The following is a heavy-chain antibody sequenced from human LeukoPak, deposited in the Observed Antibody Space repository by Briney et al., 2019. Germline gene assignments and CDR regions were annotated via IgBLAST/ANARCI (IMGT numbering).Heavy chain of an antibody. Sequence: GRSLRLSCAASGFTIDDYAMHWVRQAPGKGLEWVSGISWNSGSIGYADSVKGRFTISRDNAKNSLYLQMNSLRAEDTALYYCAKTGDSSSWYSAWFDPWGQGTLVTVSS. CDR1: GFTIDDYA. CDR2: ISWNSGSI. CDR3: AKTGDSSSWYSAWFDP. D-gene: IGHD6-13*01. J-gene: IGHJ5*02. V-gene: IGHV3-9*01.